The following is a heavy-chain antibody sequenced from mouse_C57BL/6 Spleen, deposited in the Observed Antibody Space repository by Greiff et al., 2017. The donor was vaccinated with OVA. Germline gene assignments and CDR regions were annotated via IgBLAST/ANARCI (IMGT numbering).Heavy chain of an antibody. V-gene: IGHV1-81*01. CDR1: GYTFTSYG. CDR3: ARITTVVATNFDV. D-gene: IGHD1-1*01. J-gene: IGHJ1*03. Sequence: VQGVESGAELARPGASVKLSCKASGYTFTSYGISWVKQRTGQGLEWIGEIYPRSGNTYYNEKFKGKATLTADKSSSTAYMELRSLTSEDSAVYFCARITTVVATNFDVWGTGTTVTVSS. CDR2: IYPRSGNT.